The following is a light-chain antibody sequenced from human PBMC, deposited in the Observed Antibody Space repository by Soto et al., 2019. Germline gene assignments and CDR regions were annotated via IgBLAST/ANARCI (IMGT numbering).Light chain of an antibody. CDR1: ERVSGGS. V-gene: IGKV3-20*01. J-gene: IGKJ5*01. Sequence: EIVLTHSPATLSLSPCERVTLSSSASERVSGGSLAWYQQRLGQAPRLLIYAASSRAAGVPDRFRGSGSGTDFSLTISRLEPEDFAVYYCQQYGDSLITFGQGTRLEIK. CDR2: AAS. CDR3: QQYGDSLIT.